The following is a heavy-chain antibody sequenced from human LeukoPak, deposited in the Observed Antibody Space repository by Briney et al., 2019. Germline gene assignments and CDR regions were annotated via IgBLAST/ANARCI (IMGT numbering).Heavy chain of an antibody. D-gene: IGHD3-22*01. V-gene: IGHV1-69*05. CDR3: ARGGNNYYDSSGYYPPTHWFDP. CDR1: GGTFSSHA. Sequence: SVKVSCKASGGTFSSHAISWVRQAPGQGLEWMGGIIPIFGTANYAQKFQGRVTITTDESTSTAYMELSSLRSEDTAVYYCARGGNNYYDSSGYYPPTHWFDPWGQGTLVTVSS. J-gene: IGHJ5*02. CDR2: IIPIFGTA.